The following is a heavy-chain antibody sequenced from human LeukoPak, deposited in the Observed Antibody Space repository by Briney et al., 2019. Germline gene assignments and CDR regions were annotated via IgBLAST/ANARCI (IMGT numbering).Heavy chain of an antibody. CDR2: IRSTANGYAT. Sequence: GGSLRLSCAASGFTFSGSALHWVRQASGKGLEWVGRIRSTANGYATAYAASVKGRFTISRDDSKNTAYLQMNSLRAEDTAVYYCARVLGYMDVWGKGTTVTISS. J-gene: IGHJ6*03. CDR1: GFTFSGSA. CDR3: ARVLGYMDV. V-gene: IGHV3-73*01.